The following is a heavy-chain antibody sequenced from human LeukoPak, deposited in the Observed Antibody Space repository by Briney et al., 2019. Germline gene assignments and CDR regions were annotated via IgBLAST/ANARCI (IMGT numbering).Heavy chain of an antibody. CDR3: ARDENWAFDY. D-gene: IGHD7-27*01. V-gene: IGHV3-48*01. CDR2: ISSGSSAI. CDR1: GFTFSSYS. Sequence: GGSLRLSCAASGFTFSSYSVNWVGQAQAMGLEWVSYISSGSSAIGYADSVKGRFTISRDNANNSLYLQMNSLSAEDTAIYYCARDENWAFDYWGQGILVTVSS. J-gene: IGHJ4*02.